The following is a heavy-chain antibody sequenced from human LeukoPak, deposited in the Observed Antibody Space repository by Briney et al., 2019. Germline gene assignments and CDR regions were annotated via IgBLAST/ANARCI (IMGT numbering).Heavy chain of an antibody. CDR1: GFTFSSYG. D-gene: IGHD5-24*01. CDR3: AKDRDGYNFRLAYYFDY. Sequence: GGSLRLSCAASGFTFSSYGMHWVRQAPGKGLEWVAVIWYDGSSKYYADSVKGRFTISRDNSKNTLYLQMNSLRAEDTAVYYCAKDRDGYNFRLAYYFDYWGQGTLVTVSS. CDR2: IWYDGSSK. V-gene: IGHV3-33*06. J-gene: IGHJ4*02.